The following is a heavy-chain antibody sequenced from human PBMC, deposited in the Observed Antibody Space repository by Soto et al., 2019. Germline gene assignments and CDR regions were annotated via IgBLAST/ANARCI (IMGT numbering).Heavy chain of an antibody. V-gene: IGHV4-30-4*01. CDR2: IYYTGGT. D-gene: IGHD3-22*01. CDR3: ARDAVSKDYDRHCYEPHGDS. CDR1: GDSINTGYY. J-gene: IGHJ1*01. Sequence: SENLPLTCTVSGDSINTGYYWSWIRQPPGKGLEWIGHIYYTGGTFYSPSLKSRLALSVDTSTNQFSLRLSSVTAADTAVYYCARDAVSKDYDRHCYEPHGDSGGHGAMGAV.